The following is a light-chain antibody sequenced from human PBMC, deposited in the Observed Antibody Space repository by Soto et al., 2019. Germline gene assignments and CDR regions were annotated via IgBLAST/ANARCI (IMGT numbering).Light chain of an antibody. CDR3: QKYNSAPYT. Sequence: DIQMTQSPSSLSASVGDRVTITCRASQDITKYLAWYQQKPGKVPNLLIHTASTLQSGVPSRFSGSGYGTDFTLTISSLQPEDVATFYCQKYNSAPYTFGPGTKVDIK. CDR2: TAS. CDR1: QDITKY. J-gene: IGKJ3*01. V-gene: IGKV1-27*01.